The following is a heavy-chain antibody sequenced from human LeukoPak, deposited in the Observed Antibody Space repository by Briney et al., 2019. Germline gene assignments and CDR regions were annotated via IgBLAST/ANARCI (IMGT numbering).Heavy chain of an antibody. Sequence: ASVKVPCKPSGYTFTTYGLHWVRQAPGQRPAWMGWINAANGNTMYSQKLQDRVTITRDTSATTTYMELSSLRSEDTAVYYCARTYDLITGRLFAYWGQGTLVTVSS. D-gene: IGHD1-20*01. CDR3: ARTYDLITGRLFAY. CDR2: INAANGNT. V-gene: IGHV1-3*01. J-gene: IGHJ4*02. CDR1: GYTFTTYG.